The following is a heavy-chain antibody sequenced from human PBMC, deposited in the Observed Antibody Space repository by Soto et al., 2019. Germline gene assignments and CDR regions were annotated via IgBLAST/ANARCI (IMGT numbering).Heavy chain of an antibody. CDR1: GFTFTSSA. CDR3: SGGYDGGPFDY. Sequence: WASVKVSCKASGFTFTSSAVQWVRQARGQRLEWIGWIVVGSGNTNYAQKFQERVTITRDMSTSTAYMELSSLGSEDTAVYYCSGGYDGGPFDYWGQGTLVTVSS. J-gene: IGHJ4*02. V-gene: IGHV1-58*01. D-gene: IGHD5-12*01. CDR2: IVVGSGNT.